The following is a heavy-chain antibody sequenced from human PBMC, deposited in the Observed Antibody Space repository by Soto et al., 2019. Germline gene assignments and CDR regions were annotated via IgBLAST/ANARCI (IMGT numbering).Heavy chain of an antibody. J-gene: IGHJ4*02. Sequence: GGSLRLSCAASGFTFDDYAMHWVRQAPGKGLEWVSGISWNSGSIGYADSVKGRFTISRDNAKNSLYLQMNSLRAEDTALYYCAKDSSRVERRGPGALKALTPFDYWGQGTLVTVSS. CDR1: GFTFDDYA. CDR2: ISWNSGSI. V-gene: IGHV3-9*01. D-gene: IGHD3-10*01. CDR3: AKDSSRVERRGPGALKALTPFDY.